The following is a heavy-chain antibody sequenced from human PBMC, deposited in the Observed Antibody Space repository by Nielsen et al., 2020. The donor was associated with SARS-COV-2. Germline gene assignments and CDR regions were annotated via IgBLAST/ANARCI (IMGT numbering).Heavy chain of an antibody. CDR2: ISTYNGNT. V-gene: IGHV1-18*01. J-gene: IGHJ6*03. Sequence: ASVKVSCKASGYTFTSYGISWVRQAPGQGLEWMGWISTYNGNTNYAQKLQGRVTMTTDTSTSTAYMELRSLRSDDTAVYYCARVAYYDFWSGPYYYYYYMDVWGKGTTVTVSS. CDR1: GYTFTSYG. CDR3: ARVAYYDFWSGPYYYYYYMDV. D-gene: IGHD3-3*01.